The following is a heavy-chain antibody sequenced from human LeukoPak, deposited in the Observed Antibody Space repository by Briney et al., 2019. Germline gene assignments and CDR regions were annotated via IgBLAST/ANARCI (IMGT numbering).Heavy chain of an antibody. Sequence: GASVKVSCKASGYTFTTYDINWVRQATGQGPEWMGWMNPNSGHTAYAQKFQGRVTMTRDSAIRTAYMELSGLRSEDTAAYYCARGLSKVVKSFHIWGQGTKVSVSS. CDR3: ARGLSKVVKSFHI. V-gene: IGHV1-8*01. CDR1: GYTFTTYD. CDR2: MNPNSGHT. J-gene: IGHJ3*02. D-gene: IGHD2-15*01.